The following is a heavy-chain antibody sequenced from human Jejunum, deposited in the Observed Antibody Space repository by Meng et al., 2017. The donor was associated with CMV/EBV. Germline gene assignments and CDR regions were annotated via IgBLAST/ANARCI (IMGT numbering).Heavy chain of an antibody. CDR1: GPTFSNYS. V-gene: IGHV3-21*01. CDR2: ISSRSSFV. Sequence: ASGPTFSNYSMNWVRQAPGKGLEWVASISSRSSFVYYADSVKGRFTISRDNAKNSLYLQMNSLRADDTAIYYCARDPTNVWYLDYWGQGTLVTVSS. D-gene: IGHD6-13*01. CDR3: ARDPTNVWYLDY. J-gene: IGHJ4*02.